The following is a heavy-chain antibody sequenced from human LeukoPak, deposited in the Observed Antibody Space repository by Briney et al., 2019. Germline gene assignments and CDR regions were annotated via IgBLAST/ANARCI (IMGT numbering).Heavy chain of an antibody. V-gene: IGHV4-34*01. J-gene: IGHJ4*02. CDR1: GGPFSGYY. D-gene: IGHD5-12*01. Sequence: SETLSLTCAVYGGPFSGYYWSWIRRPPGKGLEWIGEINHSGSTNYNPSLKSRVTISVDTSKNQFSLKLSSVTAADTAVYYCARGGISGYVYWGQGTLVTVSS. CDR3: ARGGISGYVY. CDR2: INHSGST.